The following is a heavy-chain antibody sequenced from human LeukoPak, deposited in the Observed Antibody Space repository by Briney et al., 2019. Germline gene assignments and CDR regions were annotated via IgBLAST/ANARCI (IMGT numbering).Heavy chain of an antibody. Sequence: GGSLRLSCGASGFPFDDYAMHWVRQAPGKGLEWVSLISGDGGTTYYTDSVKGRFTISRDNSKDSLYLQMNSLRTEDTALYYCAKYSRYSSTWYYYYGLDVWGQGTTVTVSS. J-gene: IGHJ6*02. CDR1: GFPFDDYA. D-gene: IGHD6-13*01. CDR3: AKYSRYSSTWYYYYGLDV. CDR2: ISGDGGTT. V-gene: IGHV3-43*02.